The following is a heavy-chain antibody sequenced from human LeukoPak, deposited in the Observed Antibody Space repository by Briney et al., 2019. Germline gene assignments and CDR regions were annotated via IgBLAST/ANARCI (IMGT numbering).Heavy chain of an antibody. J-gene: IGHJ4*02. CDR1: GFTFSDYW. Sequence: GGSLRLSCAASGFTFSDYWMSWVRQTPEKGLEWEANIKQDGYEKYYVDSVKGRFTISRDNAKNSLYLQMNSLRADDTAVYYCARDKIVGPTTLDYWGQGTLVTVSS. D-gene: IGHD1-26*01. CDR3: ARDKIVGPTTLDY. CDR2: IKQDGYEK. V-gene: IGHV3-7*01.